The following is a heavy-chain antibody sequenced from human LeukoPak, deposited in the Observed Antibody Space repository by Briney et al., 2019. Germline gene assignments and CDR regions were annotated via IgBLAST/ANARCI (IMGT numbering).Heavy chain of an antibody. J-gene: IGHJ2*01. Sequence: GASVKVSCKASGYTFTSYGISWVRQAPGQGLEWMGWISAYNGNTNYAQKLQGRVTMTTDTSTSTAYMELRSLRSDDTAVYYCARTYCGGDCYHWYFDLWGRGTLVTVSS. CDR1: GYTFTSYG. CDR2: ISAYNGNT. D-gene: IGHD2-21*02. CDR3: ARTYCGGDCYHWYFDL. V-gene: IGHV1-18*01.